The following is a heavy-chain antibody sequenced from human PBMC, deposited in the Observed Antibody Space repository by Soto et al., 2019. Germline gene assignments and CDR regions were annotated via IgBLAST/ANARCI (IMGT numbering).Heavy chain of an antibody. CDR3: ARDAAIGMDDY. J-gene: IGHJ4*02. D-gene: IGHD1-20*01. Sequence: QVQLVQSGAEVKKPGASVKVSCKASGYTFTSYGIIWVRQATGQGLEWMGWISAYNGNTKYAQKLQGRVTMTTDTSTSTAYMELRCLRSDGTAVYYCARDAAIGMDDYWGQGTLVTVSS. V-gene: IGHV1-18*01. CDR1: GYTFTSYG. CDR2: ISAYNGNT.